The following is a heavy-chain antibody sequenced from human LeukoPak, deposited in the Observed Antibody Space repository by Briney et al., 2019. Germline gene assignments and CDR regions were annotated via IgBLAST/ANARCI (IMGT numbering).Heavy chain of an antibody. J-gene: IGHJ4*02. D-gene: IGHD5-24*01. CDR2: ISTTGTTI. V-gene: IGHV3-48*01. CDR3: AKDGGYNLPEDY. Sequence: PGGSLRLSCAASGFTFSAYHINWVRQAPGKGLEWISYISTTGTTIHYADSVKGRFAISRDNAKSSLYLQMNSLRAEDTAVYYCAKDGGYNLPEDYWGQGTLVTVSS. CDR1: GFTFSAYH.